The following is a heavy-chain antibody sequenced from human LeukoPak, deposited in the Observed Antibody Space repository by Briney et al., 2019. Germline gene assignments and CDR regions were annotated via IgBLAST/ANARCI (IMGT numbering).Heavy chain of an antibody. CDR2: ISGSGGST. CDR1: GFTVSSNY. D-gene: IGHD6-13*01. CDR3: ARSLGAAAGTLIDY. Sequence: GGSLRLSCAASGFTVSSNYMSWVRQAPGKGLEWVSAISGSGGSTYYADSVKGRFTISRDNSKNTLYLQMNSLRAEDTAVYYCARSLGAAAGTLIDYWGQGTLVTVSS. J-gene: IGHJ4*02. V-gene: IGHV3-23*01.